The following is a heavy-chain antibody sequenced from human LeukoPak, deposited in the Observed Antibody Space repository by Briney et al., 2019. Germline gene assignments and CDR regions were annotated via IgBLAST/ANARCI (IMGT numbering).Heavy chain of an antibody. D-gene: IGHD3-3*02. CDR1: GFIFNDYY. Sequence: PGGSLRLSCAASGFIFNDYYMSWIRQAPGKGLEWVSYIRSSGSTIYYADSVKGRFTISRDNAKNSLYLQMNSLRAEDTAVYYCPRISPLHDAFDIWGQGTMVTVSS. CDR3: PRISPLHDAFDI. V-gene: IGHV3-11*04. J-gene: IGHJ3*02. CDR2: IRSSGSTI.